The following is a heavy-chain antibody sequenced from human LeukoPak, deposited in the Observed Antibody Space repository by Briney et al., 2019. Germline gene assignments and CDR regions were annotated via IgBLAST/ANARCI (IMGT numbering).Heavy chain of an antibody. CDR3: AKGGMQQLVRIKLYYFDY. CDR2: ISGSGGST. Sequence: QPGGSLRLSCAASGSTFSSYAMSWVRQAPGKGLEWVSAISGSGGSTYYADSVKGRFTISRDNSKNTLYLQMNSLRAEDTAVYYCAKGGMQQLVRIKLYYFDYWGQGTLVTVSS. D-gene: IGHD6-13*01. V-gene: IGHV3-23*01. J-gene: IGHJ4*02. CDR1: GSTFSSYA.